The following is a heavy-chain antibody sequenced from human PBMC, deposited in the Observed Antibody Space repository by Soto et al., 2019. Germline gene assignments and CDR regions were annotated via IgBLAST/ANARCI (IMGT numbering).Heavy chain of an antibody. D-gene: IGHD1-20*01. CDR1: GGSVSSGNYF. J-gene: IGHJ3*01. CDR3: ARRLIDKWNQGHDFDF. Sequence: QRQESGPGLVKPAESLSLKCAVSGGSVSSGNYFWGWIREPPGKGLEWIGNIYYNGDTYYSPSLKSRVTMFVDTAQNQFSLRLTSVTAADTAVYYCARRLIDKWNQGHDFDFWGQGTLVTVSS. CDR2: IYYNGDT. V-gene: IGHV4-39*01.